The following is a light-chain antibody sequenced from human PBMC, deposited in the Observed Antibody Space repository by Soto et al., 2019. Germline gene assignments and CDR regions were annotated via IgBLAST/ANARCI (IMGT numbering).Light chain of an antibody. J-gene: IGKJ4*01. CDR2: GTS. V-gene: IGKV3-20*01. CDR1: QNISKY. CDR3: QYYGSSVT. Sequence: SPGTLSLSPGKRSPLSCRASQNISKYLAWYQQTPGQAPRLLSYGTSNRATGGIADRFSRSGSGTDLTLTISRMEPEDFAVYYCQYYGSSVTFAGGTKVDIK.